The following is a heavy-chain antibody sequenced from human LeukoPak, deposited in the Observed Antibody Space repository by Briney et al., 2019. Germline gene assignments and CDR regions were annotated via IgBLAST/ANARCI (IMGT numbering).Heavy chain of an antibody. CDR3: RGSGSYSVYIDY. J-gene: IGHJ4*02. Sequence: ASVKVSCKVSGYTLTELSMHWVRQAPGKGLEWMGGFDPEDGETIYAQKFQGRVTMTEDTSTDTAYMELSSLRSEDTAVYCCRGSGSYSVYIDYWGQGTLVTVSS. V-gene: IGHV1-24*01. CDR2: FDPEDGET. CDR1: GYTLTELS. D-gene: IGHD1-26*01.